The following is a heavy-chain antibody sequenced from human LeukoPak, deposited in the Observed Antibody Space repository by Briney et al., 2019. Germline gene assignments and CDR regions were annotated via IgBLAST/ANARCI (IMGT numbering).Heavy chain of an antibody. J-gene: IGHJ4*02. D-gene: IGHD2-8*01. CDR3: VRDSIKGVLDY. CDR1: GYTFTGYG. Sequence: ASVKVSCKASGYTFTGYGISWVRQAPGQGLEWMGWISAYNGNTNYAQKLQGRVTMTTDTSTSTAYMELRSLRSDDTAVYYCVRDSIKGVLDYWGQGTLVTVSS. CDR2: ISAYNGNT. V-gene: IGHV1-18*01.